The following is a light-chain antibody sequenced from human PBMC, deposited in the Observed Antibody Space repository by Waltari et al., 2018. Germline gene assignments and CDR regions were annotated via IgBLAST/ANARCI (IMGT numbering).Light chain of an antibody. J-gene: IGLJ2*01. CDR1: NIGTKT. CDR3: HVWDSSSDHPVV. CDR2: DDS. V-gene: IGLV3-21*02. Sequence: SYVVTQSPSMSVAPGQTARITCERNNIGTKTVHWYQRKPGQAPVLVVYDDSARPSGIPRRFSGSNSGNTATLTISRVEGGDEADYFWHVWDSSSDHPVVFGGGTKLTVL.